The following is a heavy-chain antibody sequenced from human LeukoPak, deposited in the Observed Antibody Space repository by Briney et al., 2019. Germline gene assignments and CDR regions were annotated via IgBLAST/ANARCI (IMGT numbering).Heavy chain of an antibody. D-gene: IGHD4-17*01. CDR1: GGSIKRGDYY. J-gene: IGHJ4*02. Sequence: SETLSLTCIVSGGSIKRGDYYWSWIRQAPGKGLEWIGYHYYSGTTNYSPSLESRVDISIDTFRNQFSLRLTSVTAADTAVYYCARGRYYGDYIDYWGQGALVTVSS. CDR2: HYYSGTT. CDR3: ARGRYYGDYIDY. V-gene: IGHV4-30-4*02.